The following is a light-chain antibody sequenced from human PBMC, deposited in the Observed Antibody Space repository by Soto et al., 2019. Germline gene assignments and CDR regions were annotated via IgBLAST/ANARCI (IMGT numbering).Light chain of an antibody. CDR2: AAY. V-gene: IGKV1-9*01. CDR1: QGISSY. J-gene: IGKJ4*01. Sequence: DIQLTQSPSFLSASVGDRVTITCRASQGISSYLAWYQQKPGKAPKLLIYAAYTLQSGVPSRFSGSGSRTEFTLTISSLQPEDFATYYCQQLNSYPFLSFGGGTKVEIK. CDR3: QQLNSYPFLS.